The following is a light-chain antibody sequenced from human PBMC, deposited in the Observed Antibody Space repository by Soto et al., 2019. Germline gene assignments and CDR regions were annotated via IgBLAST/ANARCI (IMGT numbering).Light chain of an antibody. CDR1: SSNIGSNT. J-gene: IGLJ1*01. CDR2: SNN. Sequence: QSVLTQPPSASGTPGQRVTISCSGSSSNIGSNTVNWYQQLPGTAPKLLIYSNNQRPSGVPDRFSGSKSGTSASLAISGLQSEDEADYYCAAWDDSLNARYVFRTGTKLTVL. V-gene: IGLV1-44*01. CDR3: AAWDDSLNARYV.